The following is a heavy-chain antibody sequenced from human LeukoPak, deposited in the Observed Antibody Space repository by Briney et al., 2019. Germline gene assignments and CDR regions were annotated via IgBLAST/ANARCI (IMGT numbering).Heavy chain of an antibody. Sequence: SETLSLTCTVSSGSSSSYYWSWLRQAPGKGLEWIGYIYYSGSSNYNPSFKSRLTMSVDTSKKQFSLKLSSVTAADTAVYYCARTEYYFDHWGQGSLVTVSS. D-gene: IGHD3-10*01. CDR2: IYYSGSS. V-gene: IGHV4-59*01. J-gene: IGHJ4*02. CDR3: ARTEYYFDH. CDR1: SGSSSSYY.